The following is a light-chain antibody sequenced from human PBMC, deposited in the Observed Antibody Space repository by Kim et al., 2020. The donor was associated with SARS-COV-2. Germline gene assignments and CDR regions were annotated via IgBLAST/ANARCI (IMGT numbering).Light chain of an antibody. CDR2: DND. J-gene: IGLJ3*02. CDR1: TSNIANNP. CDR3: LTWDSSLNAGV. Sequence: QSVLTQPPSVSAAPGEKVIISCSGSTSNIANNPVCWYQHLPGTAPKFLIYDNDKRPSGTPDRFSGSKSGTSATLAITGLQTGDEADDYCLTWDSSLNAGVFGGGTQLTVL. V-gene: IGLV1-51*01.